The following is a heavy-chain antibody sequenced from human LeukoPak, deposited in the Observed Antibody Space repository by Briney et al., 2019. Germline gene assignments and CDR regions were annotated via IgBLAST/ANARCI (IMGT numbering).Heavy chain of an antibody. Sequence: ASVKVSCKASGYTFTGYYMHWARQAPGQGLEWMGRINPNSGGTNYAQKFQGRVTMTRDTSISTAYMELSRLRSDDTAVYYCARERYSGSSYYYYYYMDVWGKGTTVTVSS. CDR2: INPNSGGT. V-gene: IGHV1-2*06. CDR1: GYTFTGYY. D-gene: IGHD1-26*01. J-gene: IGHJ6*03. CDR3: ARERYSGSSYYYYYYMDV.